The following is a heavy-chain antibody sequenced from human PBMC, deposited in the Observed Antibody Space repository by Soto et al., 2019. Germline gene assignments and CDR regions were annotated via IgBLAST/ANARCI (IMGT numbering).Heavy chain of an antibody. CDR3: ARVLRRYYYDSSGEVGIDP. J-gene: IGHJ5*02. V-gene: IGHV4-31*03. CDR1: GGSISSGGYY. CDR2: IYYSGST. Sequence: KTSETLSLTCTVSGGSISSGGYYWSWIRQHPGKGLEWIGYIYYSGSTYYNPSLKSRVTISVDTSKNQFSLKLSSVTAADTAVYYCARVLRRYYYDSSGEVGIDPWGQGTLVTVSS. D-gene: IGHD3-22*01.